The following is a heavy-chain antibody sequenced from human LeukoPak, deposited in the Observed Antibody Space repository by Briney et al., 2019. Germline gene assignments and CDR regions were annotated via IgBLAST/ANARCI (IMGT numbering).Heavy chain of an antibody. V-gene: IGHV1-2*02. CDR3: ARDRYYYDSSGSQDY. CDR2: INPNSGGT. CDR1: GYTFTGYY. D-gene: IGHD3-22*01. J-gene: IGHJ4*02. Sequence: GASVKVSCKASGYTFTGYYMHWVRQAPGQGLEWMGWINPNSGGTNYAQKFQGRVTMTRDTSISTAYMELSRLRSDDTAVYYCARDRYYYDSSGSQDYWGQGTLVTVSS.